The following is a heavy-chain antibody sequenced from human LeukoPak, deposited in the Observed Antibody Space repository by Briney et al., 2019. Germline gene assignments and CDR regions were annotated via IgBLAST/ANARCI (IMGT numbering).Heavy chain of an antibody. J-gene: IGHJ4*02. D-gene: IGHD6-13*01. CDR1: GFTSSSYA. CDR3: AKARAGDITAAFNY. Sequence: GGSLRLSCAASGFTSSSYAMSWVRQAPGKGLEWVSAISGSGGSTYYADSVKGRFTISRDNSENTLNLQMNSLRAEDTAVYYCAKARAGDITAAFNYWGQGTLVTVSS. CDR2: ISGSGGST. V-gene: IGHV3-23*01.